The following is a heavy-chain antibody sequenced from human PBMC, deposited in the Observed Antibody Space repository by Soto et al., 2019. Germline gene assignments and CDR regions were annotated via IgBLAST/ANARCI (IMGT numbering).Heavy chain of an antibody. D-gene: IGHD3-16*01. CDR2: IIPIFGTA. V-gene: IGHV1-69*01. CDR1: GGTFSSYA. CDR3: ARHGGANYYYGMDV. Sequence: QVQLVQSGAEVKKPGSSVKVSCKASGGTFSSYAISWVRQAPGQGLEWMGGIIPIFGTANYAQKFQGRVTITADEATSTAYMELSSLRSEDTAVYYCARHGGANYYYGMDVWGQGTTVTVSS. J-gene: IGHJ6*02.